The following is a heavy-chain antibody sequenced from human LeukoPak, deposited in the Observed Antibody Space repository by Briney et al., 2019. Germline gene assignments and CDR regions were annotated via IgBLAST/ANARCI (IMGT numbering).Heavy chain of an antibody. J-gene: IGHJ5*02. CDR2: INPNSGGT. V-gene: IGHV1-2*06. Sequence: ASVKVSCKASGYTFTGYYMHWVRQAPGQGLEWMGRINPNSGGTNYAQKFQGRVTMTRDTSISTAYMELSRLRSDDTAVYYCARAGSFICGGGSCFLTLASWGKGTLVTVSS. CDR1: GYTFTGYY. CDR3: ARAGSFICGGGSCFLTLAS. D-gene: IGHD2-15*01.